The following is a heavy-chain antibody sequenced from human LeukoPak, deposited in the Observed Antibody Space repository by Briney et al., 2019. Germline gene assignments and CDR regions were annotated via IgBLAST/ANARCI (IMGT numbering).Heavy chain of an antibody. Sequence: PSETLSLTCSVSGPSISTFYWSWIGQPPGKGLEWFGFIYYSGTTNYNPSLKSRITMSVETSKNQFSLKLTSVTAADTAVYYCTRSLGYCSGGACPNAEYFHLWGQGTLVTVSS. CDR1: GPSISTFY. V-gene: IGHV4-59*01. D-gene: IGHD2-15*01. CDR3: TRSLGYCSGGACPNAEYFHL. J-gene: IGHJ1*01. CDR2: IYYSGTT.